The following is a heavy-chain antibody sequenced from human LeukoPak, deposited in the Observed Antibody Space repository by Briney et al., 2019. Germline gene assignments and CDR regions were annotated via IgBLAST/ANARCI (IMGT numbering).Heavy chain of an antibody. J-gene: IGHJ6*04. CDR1: GFTFSSYG. D-gene: IGHD4-17*01. V-gene: IGHV3-33*01. Sequence: GRSLRLSRAASGFTFSSYGMHWVRQAPGKGLEWVAVIWYDGSNKHYADSLKGRFTISRDNSKNTLYLQMNSLRAEDTAVYYCARDLNYGDRYYGMDVRGDGATVTVSS. CDR3: ARDLNYGDRYYGMDV. CDR2: IWYDGSNK.